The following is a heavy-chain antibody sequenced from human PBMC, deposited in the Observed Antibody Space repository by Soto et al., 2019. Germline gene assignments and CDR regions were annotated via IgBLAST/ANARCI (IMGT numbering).Heavy chain of an antibody. CDR3: ARTFTIFGVVILRNHGGFDY. V-gene: IGHV4-34*01. Sequence: QVQLQQWGAGLLKPSETLSLTCAVYGGSFSGYYWSWIRQPPGKGLEWIGEINHSGSTNYNPSLKSRVTISVDTSKNQFSLKLSSVTAADTAVYYCARTFTIFGVVILRNHGGFDYWGQGTLVTVSS. CDR2: INHSGST. J-gene: IGHJ4*02. D-gene: IGHD3-3*01. CDR1: GGSFSGYY.